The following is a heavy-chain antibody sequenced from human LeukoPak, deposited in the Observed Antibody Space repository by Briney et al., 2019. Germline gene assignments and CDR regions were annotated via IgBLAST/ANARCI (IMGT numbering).Heavy chain of an antibody. CDR3: ARILSDSSRDWFDP. J-gene: IGHJ5*02. V-gene: IGHV4-38-2*02. CDR1: GYSISTGYY. D-gene: IGHD6-13*01. Sequence: SETLSLTCTVSGYSISTGYYWGWIRQPPGEGLEWIASIYHSGNSYYNPSLKSRVTISIDTSRNHFSLKLSSVTAADTALYYCARILSDSSRDWFDPWGQGALVTVPS. CDR2: IYHSGNS.